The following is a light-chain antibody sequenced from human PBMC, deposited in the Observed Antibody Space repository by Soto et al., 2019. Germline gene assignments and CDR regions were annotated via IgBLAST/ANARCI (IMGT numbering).Light chain of an antibody. J-gene: IGKJ4*01. CDR3: QQRSTWLT. Sequence: EIVLTQCPATLSLSPGERATLSCRASQSVSTYLAWYQQKPGQAPRLLIYDASNRATGIPARFSGSGSGTDFTLTISSLEPEDFALYYCQQRSTWLTFGGGTKVDIK. V-gene: IGKV3-11*01. CDR1: QSVSTY. CDR2: DAS.